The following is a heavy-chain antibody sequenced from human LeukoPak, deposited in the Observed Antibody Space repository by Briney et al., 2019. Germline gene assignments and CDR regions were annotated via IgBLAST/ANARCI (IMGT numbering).Heavy chain of an antibody. V-gene: IGHV3-7*01. J-gene: IGHJ4*02. CDR1: GFTFSNYW. CDR3: ARQWRGSYDY. D-gene: IGHD1-26*01. Sequence: GGSLRLSCAASGFTFSNYWMSWVRQAPGKGLEWLANIKRDGSEKYFVDSVKGRFTISRDNAKNSLYLQMNTLRAEDTAVYYCARQWRGSYDYWGQGTLVTVSS. CDR2: IKRDGSEK.